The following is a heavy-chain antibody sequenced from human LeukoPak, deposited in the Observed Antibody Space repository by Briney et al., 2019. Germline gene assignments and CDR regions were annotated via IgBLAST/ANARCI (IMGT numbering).Heavy chain of an antibody. J-gene: IGHJ6*03. CDR2: FDPEDGET. Sequence: GASVKVSCKVSGYTLTELSMHWVRQAPGKGLEWMGGFDPEDGETIYAQKFQGRVTMTEDTSTDTAYMELSSLRSEDTAVYYCATARIPAASVPYYYYMDVWGKGTTVTVSS. V-gene: IGHV1-24*01. CDR3: ATARIPAASVPYYYYMDV. D-gene: IGHD2-2*01. CDR1: GYTLTELS.